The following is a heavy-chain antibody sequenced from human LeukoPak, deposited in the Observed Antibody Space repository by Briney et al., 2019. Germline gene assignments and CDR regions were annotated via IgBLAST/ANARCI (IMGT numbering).Heavy chain of an antibody. J-gene: IGHJ3*01. CDR2: INHSGST. V-gene: IGHV4-34*01. D-gene: IGHD3-22*01. CDR3: AKAPYLSSGS. CDR1: GGSSRDYY. Sequence: PSETLSLTCAVYGGSSRDYYWSWIRQPPGKGLEWIGEINHSGSTNYNPSLKSRVTISLDTSKNQFSLKLTSVTAADTAVYYCAKAPYLSSGSWGQGILVAVSS.